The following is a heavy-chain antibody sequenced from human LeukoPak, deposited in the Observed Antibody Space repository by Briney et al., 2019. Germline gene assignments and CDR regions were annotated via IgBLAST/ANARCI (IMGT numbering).Heavy chain of an antibody. CDR2: IYDGGGA. CDR1: GFTVSSKE. J-gene: IGHJ4*02. CDR3: ARLATSTGSYVDY. D-gene: IGHD1-26*01. V-gene: IGHV3-53*01. Sequence: HPGGAPRISRAAPGFTVSSKEMSWVRQAPREGAEWLSVIYDGGGANYADSVKARFTISRDNSKNTLYLQMDSLRAEDTAVYYCARLATSTGSYVDYWGQGTLVTVSS.